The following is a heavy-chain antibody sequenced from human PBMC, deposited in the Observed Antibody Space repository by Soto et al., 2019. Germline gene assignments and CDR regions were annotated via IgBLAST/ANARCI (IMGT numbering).Heavy chain of an antibody. CDR1: GFTFGDYA. J-gene: IGHJ4*02. Sequence: PGGSLRLSCTASGFTFGDYAMSWVRQAPGKGLEWVGFIRSKAYGGTTEYAASVKGRFTISRDDSKSIAYLQMNSLKTEDTAVYYCTRQSPRSGYLEDYWGQGTLVTVSS. CDR2: IRSKAYGGTT. CDR3: TRQSPRSGYLEDY. V-gene: IGHV3-49*04. D-gene: IGHD3-22*01.